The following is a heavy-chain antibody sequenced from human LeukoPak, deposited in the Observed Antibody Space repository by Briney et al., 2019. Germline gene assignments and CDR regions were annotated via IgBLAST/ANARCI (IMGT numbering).Heavy chain of an antibody. CDR2: ISNSGIHL. Sequence: GGSLRLSCAASGFTFSTYGVSWVRQAPGRGLEWISSISNSGIHLYYGDSGKGRLTISRDNARNSVYLQMNSLRGEDTALYYCEREGEDSSTPLEYWGQGTVVTVSS. J-gene: IGHJ1*01. CDR3: EREGEDSSTPLEY. CDR1: GFTFSTYG. V-gene: IGHV3-21*01. D-gene: IGHD6-6*01.